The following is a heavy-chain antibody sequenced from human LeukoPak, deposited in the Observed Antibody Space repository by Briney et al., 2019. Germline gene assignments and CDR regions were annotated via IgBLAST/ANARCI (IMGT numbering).Heavy chain of an antibody. CDR2: ISGSSSYI. V-gene: IGHV3-21*01. CDR3: ARDFMWELPFDY. Sequence: GGSLRLSCAASGFTFSSYSMNWVRQAPGKGLEWVSSISGSSSYIYYADSVKGRFTISRDNAKNSLYLQMNSLRAEDTAVYYCARDFMWELPFDYWGQGTLVTVSS. D-gene: IGHD1-26*01. J-gene: IGHJ4*02. CDR1: GFTFSSYS.